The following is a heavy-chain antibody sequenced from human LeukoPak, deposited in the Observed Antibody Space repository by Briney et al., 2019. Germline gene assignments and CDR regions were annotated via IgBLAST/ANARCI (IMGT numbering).Heavy chain of an antibody. J-gene: IGHJ4*02. CDR2: ITRSSNYI. CDR3: ARDPRFSENLDY. D-gene: IGHD1-14*01. Sequence: TGGSLRLSCVASGFTFSSYSMNWVRQAPGKGLEWVSSITRSSNYIYYADSVKGRFTISRDNSKNTLYLQMNSLRAEDTAVYYCARDPRFSENLDYWGQGTLVTVSS. CDR1: GFTFSSYS. V-gene: IGHV3-21*01.